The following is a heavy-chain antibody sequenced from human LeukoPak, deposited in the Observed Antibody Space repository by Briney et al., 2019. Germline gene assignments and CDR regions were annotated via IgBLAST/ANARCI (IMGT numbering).Heavy chain of an antibody. CDR1: GGSITSSTYY. CDR3: ARDRKREVNSSSWYLGWFDP. D-gene: IGHD6-13*01. J-gene: IGHJ5*02. V-gene: IGHV4-39*07. CDR2: IYYSGST. Sequence: SETLSLTCTVSGGSITSSTYYWGWIRQPPGKGLEWIGSIYYSGSTYYNPSLKSRVTISVDTSKNQFSLKLSSVTAADTAVYYCARDRKREVNSSSWYLGWFDPWGQGTLVTVSS.